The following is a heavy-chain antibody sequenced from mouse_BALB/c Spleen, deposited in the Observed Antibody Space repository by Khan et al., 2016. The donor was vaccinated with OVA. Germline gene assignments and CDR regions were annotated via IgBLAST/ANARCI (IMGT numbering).Heavy chain of an antibody. CDR1: GYSFTSYW. CDR3: TRGGYSPFAY. J-gene: IGHJ3*01. CDR2: IYPGNSDT. V-gene: IGHV1-5*01. D-gene: IGHD2-12*01. Sequence: VQLKQSGTVLARPGASVKMSFKASGYSFTSYWMYWVKQRPGQGLEWIGGIYPGNSDTDYNQKFKGKAKLTAGTSASTAYMELSSLTNEDSAVYYCTRGGYSPFAYWGQGTLVTVSA.